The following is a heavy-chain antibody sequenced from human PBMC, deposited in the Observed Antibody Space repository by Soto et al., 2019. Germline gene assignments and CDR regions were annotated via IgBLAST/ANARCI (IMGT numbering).Heavy chain of an antibody. Sequence: QVQLQESGPGLVKPSETLSLTCTVSGGSISSYYWSWIRQPAGKELEWIGRIFTSGITDYNPSLKSRVTMSIDTSKDEYSLILHSVTAADTAVYYCARVDGVFGVRRRTFKYYYGMDVWGQGTTVTVSS. CDR1: GGSISSYY. V-gene: IGHV4-4*07. D-gene: IGHD2-15*01. CDR3: ARVDGVFGVRRRTFKYYYGMDV. J-gene: IGHJ6*02. CDR2: IFTSGIT.